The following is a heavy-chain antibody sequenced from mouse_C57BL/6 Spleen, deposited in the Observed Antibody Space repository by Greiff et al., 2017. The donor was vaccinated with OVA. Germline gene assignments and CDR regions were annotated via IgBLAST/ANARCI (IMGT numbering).Heavy chain of an antibody. CDR1: GYTFTSYW. J-gene: IGHJ1*03. Sequence: LQPGAELVKPGASVKLSCKASGYTFTSYWMHWVKQRPGQGLEWIGMIHPNSGSTNYNEKFKSKATLTVDKSSSTAYMQLSSLTSEDSAVYYCASWGTTVPWYFDVWGTVTTVAVAS. CDR3: ASWGTTVPWYFDV. V-gene: IGHV1-64*01. D-gene: IGHD1-1*01. CDR2: IHPNSGST.